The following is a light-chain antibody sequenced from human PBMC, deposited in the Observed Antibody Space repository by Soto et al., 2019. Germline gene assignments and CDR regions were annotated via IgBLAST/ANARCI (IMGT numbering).Light chain of an antibody. CDR1: SSDVGGYNY. J-gene: IGLJ2*01. V-gene: IGLV2-14*01. CDR3: SSYTSSSTVV. CDR2: GVS. Sequence: QSVLTQPASVSGSPGQSITISCTGTSSDVGGYNYVSWYQQHPGKAPKLIIYGVSSRPSGVSNRFSASKSDNTASLTISGLQAEDEADYYCSSYTSSSTVVFGGGTKLTVL.